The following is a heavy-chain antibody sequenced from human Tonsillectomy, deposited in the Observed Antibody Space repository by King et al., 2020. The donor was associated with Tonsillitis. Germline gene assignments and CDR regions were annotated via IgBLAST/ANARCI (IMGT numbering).Heavy chain of an antibody. CDR2: IYSGYST. Sequence: VQLVESGGGLIQPGGTLRLSCDAAGCSVSRKYMSWVRQAPGKGLEWVYVIYSGYSTFYANYVKGRFTISRDNAKNTLFLQMNNLRAEDTATYYCARAPYSPSSFYFDLWGQGTLVTVSS. V-gene: IGHV3-53*01. J-gene: IGHJ4*02. D-gene: IGHD5-18*01. CDR3: ARAPYSPSSFYFDL. CDR1: GCSVSRKY.